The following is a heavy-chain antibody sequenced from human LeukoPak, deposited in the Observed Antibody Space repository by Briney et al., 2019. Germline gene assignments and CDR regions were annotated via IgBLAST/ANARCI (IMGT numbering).Heavy chain of an antibody. D-gene: IGHD6-19*01. Sequence: PGGSLRLSCAASGFTFDDYAMHWVRQAPGKGLEGVSGISWNSGSIVYADSVKGRFTISRDNAKNSLYLQMNSLRAEDTALYYCAEAVAGTWGPFPFDYWGQGTLVTVSS. CDR1: GFTFDDYA. V-gene: IGHV3-9*01. CDR3: AEAVAGTWGPFPFDY. J-gene: IGHJ4*02. CDR2: ISWNSGSI.